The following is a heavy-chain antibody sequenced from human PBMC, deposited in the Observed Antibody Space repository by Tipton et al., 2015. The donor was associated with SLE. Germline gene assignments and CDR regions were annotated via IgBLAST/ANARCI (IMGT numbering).Heavy chain of an antibody. J-gene: IGHJ3*02. CDR2: IRYDSSNK. V-gene: IGHV3-30*02. Sequence: GSLRLSCAASGFTFSRYGMHWVRQAPGKGLEWVAFIRYDSSNKYHADSVQGRFTISKDNSKNTLYLQMNRLRAEDTAVYYCAKDRNIVLNDAFDIWGQGTMVTVSS. CDR3: AKDRNIVLNDAFDI. CDR1: GFTFSRYG. D-gene: IGHD2-8*02.